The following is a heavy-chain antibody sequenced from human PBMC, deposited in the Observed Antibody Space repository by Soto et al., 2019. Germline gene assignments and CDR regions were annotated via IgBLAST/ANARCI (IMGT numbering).Heavy chain of an antibody. Sequence: QVQLVQSGAEVKKPGASVKVSCKASGYTFTGYYMHWVRQAPGQGPEWLGWINPNTGGTNYAQEFQGWMTMTRNTCNSTGYMELSRLRSDDTAVYYCAREGRETTVTTRNAFDIWGQGTMVTVSS. CDR3: AREGRETTVTTRNAFDI. J-gene: IGHJ3*02. D-gene: IGHD4-17*01. V-gene: IGHV1-2*04. CDR1: GYTFTGYY. CDR2: INPNTGGT.